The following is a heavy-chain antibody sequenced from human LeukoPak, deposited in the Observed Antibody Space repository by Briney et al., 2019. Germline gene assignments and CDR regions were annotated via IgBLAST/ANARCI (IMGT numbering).Heavy chain of an antibody. CDR3: ARLRGLIDH. D-gene: IGHD3-10*01. CDR1: GFIFSDHY. Sequence: GGSLRLSCAASGFIFSDHYMSWIRQAPGKGLEGVAYINSDSTTLYYADSVKGRFTVSRDNAKNSLYLHMNSLGVDDMAVYYCARLRGLIDHWGQGALVTVSS. J-gene: IGHJ4*02. CDR2: INSDSTTL. V-gene: IGHV3-11*01.